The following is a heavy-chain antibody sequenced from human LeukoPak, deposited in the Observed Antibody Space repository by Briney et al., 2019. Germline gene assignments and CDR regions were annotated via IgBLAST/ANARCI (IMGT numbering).Heavy chain of an antibody. J-gene: IGHJ4*02. V-gene: IGHV4-61*01. Sequence: PSETLSLTCTVSGGSFSSGSYYWSCVRQPPGPGLEWIGYIYYSGSTNYNPSLKSRVTISVNTSKNQFSLKLSSVTAADTAVYYCARDSQLWSFDYWGQGTLVTVSS. CDR2: IYYSGST. CDR1: GGSFSSGSYY. D-gene: IGHD5-18*01. CDR3: ARDSQLWSFDY.